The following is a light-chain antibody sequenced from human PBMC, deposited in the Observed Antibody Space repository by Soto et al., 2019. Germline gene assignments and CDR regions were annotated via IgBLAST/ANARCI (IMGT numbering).Light chain of an antibody. CDR1: SSDVGGYNY. CDR2: EVS. V-gene: IGLV2-14*01. CDR3: SSYTSSGTYYV. Sequence: QSVLTQPASVSGSPGQSITISCTGTSSDVGGYNYVSWYQQHPGKAPKLMIYEVSNRPSGVSNRFSGSKSGNTASLTISGLQAEDEADDYCSSYTSSGTYYVFGTWTKVTVL. J-gene: IGLJ1*01.